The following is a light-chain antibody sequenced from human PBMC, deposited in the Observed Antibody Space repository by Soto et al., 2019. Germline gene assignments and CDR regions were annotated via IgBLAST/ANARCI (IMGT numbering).Light chain of an antibody. Sequence: EIVLTQSPGTLSLSPGERATLSCRASQSVSSSYLSWYQQKPGQAPRLLIYGASIRATGIPHRFSGSGSGTDFTLTISRLEPDAFAVYSCQQYGSSFGQGTKLEIK. CDR2: GAS. V-gene: IGKV3-20*01. CDR3: QQYGSS. J-gene: IGKJ2*01. CDR1: QSVSSSY.